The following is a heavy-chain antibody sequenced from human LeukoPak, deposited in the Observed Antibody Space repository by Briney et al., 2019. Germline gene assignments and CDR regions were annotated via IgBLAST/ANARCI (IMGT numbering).Heavy chain of an antibody. Sequence: ASVKVSCKTYECSVRDECRYWGSQSHEKKNEWMRWINPNSGGTNYAQKFQGRVTMTRDTSTSTAYMELSRLRSDDTAVYYCARAAGYCSSTSCYRGYMDVWGKGTTVTVSS. V-gene: IGHV1-2*02. CDR3: ARAAGYCSSTSCYRGYMDV. D-gene: IGHD2-2*01. CDR1: ECSVRDEC. CDR2: INPNSGGT. J-gene: IGHJ6*03.